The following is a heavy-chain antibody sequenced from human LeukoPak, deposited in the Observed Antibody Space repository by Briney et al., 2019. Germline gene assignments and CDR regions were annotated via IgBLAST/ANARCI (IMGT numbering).Heavy chain of an antibody. J-gene: IGHJ3*02. CDR1: GFTFSSYA. CDR2: ISSSSSYI. V-gene: IGHV3-21*01. CDR3: ARAARRTSDAFDI. Sequence: GGSLRLSCAASGFTFSSYAMNWVRQAPGKGLEWVSSISSSSSYIYYADSVKGRFTISRDNAKNSLYLQMNSLRAEDTAVYYCARAARRTSDAFDIWAKGQWSPSLQ. D-gene: IGHD6-6*01.